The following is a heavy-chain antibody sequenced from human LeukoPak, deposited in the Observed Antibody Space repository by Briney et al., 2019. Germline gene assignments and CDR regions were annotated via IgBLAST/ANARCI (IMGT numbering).Heavy chain of an antibody. CDR1: GFTFSSYS. CDR2: ISSSSSYI. Sequence: GGSLRLSCAASGFTFSSYSMNWVRQDPGKGLEWVSSISSSSSYIYYADSVKGRFTISRDNAKNSLYLQMNSLRAEDTAVYHCARDVVHYDFWSEDYGMDVWGQGTTVTVSS. J-gene: IGHJ6*02. D-gene: IGHD3-3*01. V-gene: IGHV3-21*01. CDR3: ARDVVHYDFWSEDYGMDV.